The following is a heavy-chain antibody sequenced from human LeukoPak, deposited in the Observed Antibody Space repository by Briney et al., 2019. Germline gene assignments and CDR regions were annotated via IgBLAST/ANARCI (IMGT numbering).Heavy chain of an antibody. Sequence: ASVKVSCKASGYIFSSYGISWVRQAPGQGLEWLGWINAYNGNTNYAQKVQGRVTMTTDTSTSTAYMELRSLRSDDTAVFYCARLILGSGSRGFDFWGQGTLVTVSS. D-gene: IGHD3-10*01. CDR2: INAYNGNT. J-gene: IGHJ4*02. V-gene: IGHV1-18*01. CDR3: ARLILGSGSRGFDF. CDR1: GYIFSSYG.